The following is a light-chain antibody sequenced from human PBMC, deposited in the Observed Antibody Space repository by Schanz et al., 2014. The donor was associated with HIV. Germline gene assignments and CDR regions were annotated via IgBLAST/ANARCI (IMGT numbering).Light chain of an antibody. Sequence: TVLTQSPGSLSLSPGETVTLSCRASRSVSTHLAWYQQKPGQAPTLLIYGASKRATGIPDRFIGSGSGTDFTLTINRLEPEDFAVYYCHQYDSPPWAFGQGTKVEVK. J-gene: IGKJ1*01. CDR3: HQYDSPPWA. V-gene: IGKV3-20*01. CDR1: RSVSTH. CDR2: GAS.